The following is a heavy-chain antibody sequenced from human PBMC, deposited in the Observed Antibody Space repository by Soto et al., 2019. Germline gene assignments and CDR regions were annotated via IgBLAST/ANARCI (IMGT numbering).Heavy chain of an antibody. J-gene: IGHJ4*02. D-gene: IGHD6-13*01. CDR2: IDPSDSYT. Sequence: GESLKISCKGSGYSFTSYWISWVRQMPGKGLEWMGRIDPSDSYTNYSPSFQGHVTISADKSISTAYLQWSSLKASDTAMYYCARHRIHIAAAAPFDYWGQGTLVTVSS. CDR1: GYSFTSYW. V-gene: IGHV5-10-1*01. CDR3: ARHRIHIAAAAPFDY.